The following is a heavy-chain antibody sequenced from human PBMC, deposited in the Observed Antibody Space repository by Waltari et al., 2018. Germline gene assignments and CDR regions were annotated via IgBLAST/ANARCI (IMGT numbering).Heavy chain of an antibody. CDR3: ARDRDYGGNYGRSYFFDY. V-gene: IGHV1-2*02. CDR2: IVPGNGDT. Sequence: QVQLVQSGDEVKKPGASVKVSCKASGYTFTNYYIHWVRQAPGQGLECMGWIVPGNGDTRYMQKFQGRVTMARDTSISTVYMELSGLTSDDTAVYYCARDRDYGGNYGRSYFFDYWGQGSLVTVSS. J-gene: IGHJ4*02. CDR1: GYTFTNYY. D-gene: IGHD2-21*02.